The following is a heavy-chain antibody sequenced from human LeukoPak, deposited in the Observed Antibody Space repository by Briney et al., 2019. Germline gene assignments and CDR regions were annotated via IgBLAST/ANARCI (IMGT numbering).Heavy chain of an antibody. D-gene: IGHD2-21*02. J-gene: IGHJ5*02. V-gene: IGHV4-39*01. Sequence: SETLSLTCTVSGGSISSSSYYWGWIRQPPGKGLEWIGSIYYSGSTYYNPSLKSRVTISVDTSKNQFSLKLSSVTAADTAVYYCASLSTALAYCGGDCYGWFDPWGRGTLVTVSS. CDR3: ASLSTALAYCGGDCYGWFDP. CDR1: GGSISSSSYY. CDR2: IYYSGST.